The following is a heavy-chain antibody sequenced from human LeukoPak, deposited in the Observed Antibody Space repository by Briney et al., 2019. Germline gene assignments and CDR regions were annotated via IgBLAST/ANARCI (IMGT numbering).Heavy chain of an antibody. D-gene: IGHD6-19*01. V-gene: IGHV4-59*05. CDR2: IHYSGST. CDR1: GGSISSYY. J-gene: IGHJ3*01. Sequence: SETLSLTCTVSGGSISSYYWSWIRQPPGKGLEWIGSIHYSGSTYYNPSLESRVTISVDTSMNQLSLKLNSVTAADTAVYYCARGLTVAASATWGQGTMVIVSP. CDR3: ARGLTVAASAT.